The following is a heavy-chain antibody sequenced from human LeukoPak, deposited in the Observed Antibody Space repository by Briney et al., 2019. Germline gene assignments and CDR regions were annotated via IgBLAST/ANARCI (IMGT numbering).Heavy chain of an antibody. CDR3: AKANILTGYCFDL. D-gene: IGHD3-9*01. CDR1: GGSITGYY. CDR2: IHYTGAT. J-gene: IGHJ4*02. V-gene: IGHV4-34*01. Sequence: PSETLSLTCAVYGGSITGYYWSWIRQTPGRGLEWVGEIHYTGATSYNPSLTSRAPISTDTSKNQFSLRLSSVTAADTAVYYCAKANILTGYCFDLWGQGALVTVSS.